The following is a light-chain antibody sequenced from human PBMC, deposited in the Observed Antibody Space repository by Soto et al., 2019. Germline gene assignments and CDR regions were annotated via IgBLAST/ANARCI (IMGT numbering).Light chain of an antibody. J-gene: IGLJ2*01. CDR3: CSYAGSSLV. CDR1: SSDVGGYNY. CDR2: DVT. V-gene: IGLV2-11*01. Sequence: QSALTQPRSVSGSPGQSVTISCTGTSSDVGGYNYVSWYQQHPGKAPKVMIYDVTKRPSGVPDRFSGSKSGNTASLTISGLQAEDEADYHCCSYAGSSLVFGGGTKVTVL.